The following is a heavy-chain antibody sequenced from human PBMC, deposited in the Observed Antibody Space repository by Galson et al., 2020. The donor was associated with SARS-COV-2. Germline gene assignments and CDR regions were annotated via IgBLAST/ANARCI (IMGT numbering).Heavy chain of an antibody. D-gene: IGHD6-6*01. V-gene: IGHV3-33*01. CDR2: IWYDGRNK. CDR1: GFTFSDCA. CDR3: AREGGSGIVAAPVDY. J-gene: IGHJ4*02. Sequence: PGGSLRLSCAVSGFTFSDCAMHWVRKAPGKGLEWVAVIWYDGRNKYYADSVKGRFTIPRDNSKNTLYLQMNSLRAEDTAVYYCAREGGSGIVAAPVDYWGQGTLVTVSS.